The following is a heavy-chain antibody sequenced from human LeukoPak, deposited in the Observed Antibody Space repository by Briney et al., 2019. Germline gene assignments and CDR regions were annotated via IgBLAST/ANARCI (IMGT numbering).Heavy chain of an antibody. CDR2: IRDKANSYAT. Sequence: GGSLRLSCAASGFTFIGSAIHWVRQASGKGLEWVGRIRDKANSYATAYIAWVKGRFTISRDDSKNTAYLQMSSLKTEDTAVYYCTRWDCTTTGCYPFDYWGQGTLVTVSS. CDR3: TRWDCTTTGCYPFDY. D-gene: IGHD2-2*01. V-gene: IGHV3-73*01. CDR1: GFTFIGSA. J-gene: IGHJ4*02.